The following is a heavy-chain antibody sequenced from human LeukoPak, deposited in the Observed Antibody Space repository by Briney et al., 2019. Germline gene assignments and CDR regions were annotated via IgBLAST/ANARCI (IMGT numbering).Heavy chain of an antibody. CDR3: ARHRGITIFGVVNWFDP. V-gene: IGHV4-39*01. CDR2: IYYSGST. D-gene: IGHD3-3*01. Sequence: SETLSLTCTVSGGSISSYYWSWIRQPPGKGLEWIGSIYYSGSTYYNPSLKSRVTISVDTSKNQFSLKLSSVTAADTAVYYCARHRGITIFGVVNWFDPWGQGTLVTVSS. CDR1: GGSISSYY. J-gene: IGHJ5*02.